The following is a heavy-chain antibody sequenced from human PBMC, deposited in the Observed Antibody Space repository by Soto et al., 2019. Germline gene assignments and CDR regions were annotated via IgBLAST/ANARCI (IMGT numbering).Heavy chain of an antibody. Sequence: GGSLRLSCAASGFTFSNYGMHWVRQAPGKGLEWVAVISYDGSNNYYADSVKGRFTISRDNSKNTLYLQMNSLRAEDTAVYYCARDGVLPYYYDSSGPIDYWGQGTLVTVSS. J-gene: IGHJ4*02. CDR3: ARDGVLPYYYDSSGPIDY. CDR1: GFTFSNYG. D-gene: IGHD3-22*01. V-gene: IGHV3-30*03. CDR2: ISYDGSNN.